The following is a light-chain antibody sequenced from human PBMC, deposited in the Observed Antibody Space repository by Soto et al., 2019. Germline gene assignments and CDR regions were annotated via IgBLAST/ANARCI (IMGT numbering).Light chain of an antibody. Sequence: DIQMTQSPSSLSASVGDRITITCRASQSITSYLNWYQQKPGKAPKLLIYAASTLQSGVPSRFSGSESGTDFTLTISSLQPEDFATYYCQYSHTTPLFGPGTKVDI. CDR2: AAS. CDR3: QYSHTTPL. V-gene: IGKV1-39*01. J-gene: IGKJ3*01. CDR1: QSITSY.